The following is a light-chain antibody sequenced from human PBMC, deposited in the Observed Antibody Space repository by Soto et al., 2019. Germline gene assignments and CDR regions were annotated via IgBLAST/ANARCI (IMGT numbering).Light chain of an antibody. CDR2: EAT. J-gene: IGLJ3*02. V-gene: IGLV2-23*01. CDR3: CSYTPFNIKWV. Sequence: QSALTQPASVSGSPGQSITMSCTGTSSDIGSNNLVSWYQQHPGKAPKVIIYEATKRPSGVSDRFSGSKSGNTASLTISGLQTEDEADYYCCSYTPFNIKWVFGGGTKLTVL. CDR1: SSDIGSNNL.